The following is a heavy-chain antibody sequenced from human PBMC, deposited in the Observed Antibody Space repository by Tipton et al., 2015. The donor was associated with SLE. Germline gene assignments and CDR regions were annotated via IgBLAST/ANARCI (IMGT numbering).Heavy chain of an antibody. J-gene: IGHJ4*02. V-gene: IGHV4-34*01. CDR3: ARGISSGWWNY. D-gene: IGHD6-19*01. CDR2: INHSGST. Sequence: LRLSCAVYGGSFSGYYGSWIRQPPGKGLEWIGEINHSGSTNYNPSLKSRVTISADTSKNQFSLKLSSVTAADTAVYYCARGISSGWWNYWGQGNLVTVSS. CDR1: GGSFSGYY.